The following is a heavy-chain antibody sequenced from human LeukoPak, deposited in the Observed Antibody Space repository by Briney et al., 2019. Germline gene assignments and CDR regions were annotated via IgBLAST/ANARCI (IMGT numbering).Heavy chain of an antibody. CDR3: TTERYYYDGSGYSNYWYFDL. Sequence: GGSLRLSCAASGFTFSNACMSWVRQAPGKGLEWVGHIKSKTDSWTKDYAAPVKGRFTMSRDDSKNTLYLQMNSLKNEDTAVYYCTTERYYYDGSGYSNYWYFDLWGRGTLVTVSS. D-gene: IGHD3-22*01. CDR1: GFTFSNAC. J-gene: IGHJ2*01. V-gene: IGHV3-15*01. CDR2: IKSKTDSWTK.